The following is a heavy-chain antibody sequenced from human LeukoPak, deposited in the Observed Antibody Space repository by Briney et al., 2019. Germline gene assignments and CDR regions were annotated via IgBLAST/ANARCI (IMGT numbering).Heavy chain of an antibody. V-gene: IGHV4-39*01. CDR3: ARLKEHPQIFDS. Sequence: PSETLSLTCTVSGGSISNSAYYWGWIRQPPGKGLEWIGSINYDGTTYYNPSLRSRVTISVDTSKNQLSLKLSFVTAADTAVYYCARLKEHPQIFDSWGQGTLVTVSS. J-gene: IGHJ4*02. CDR1: GGSISNSAYY. D-gene: IGHD1/OR15-1a*01. CDR2: INYDGTT.